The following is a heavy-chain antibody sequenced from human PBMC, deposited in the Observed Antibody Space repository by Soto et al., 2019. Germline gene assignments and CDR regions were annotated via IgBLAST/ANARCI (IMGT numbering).Heavy chain of an antibody. Sequence: HVYLVESGGGVVQPGRSLTLSCAASGFTFSSYGMHWVRQAPGKGLEWVAVIWNDGSSKYYTDSVKGRFTISRDNSKNTLSLQMNNLRAEDTAVYYCATLVDRGVKDYWGLGTLVTVSS. CDR1: GFTFSSYG. J-gene: IGHJ4*02. CDR2: IWNDGSSK. V-gene: IGHV3-33*01. D-gene: IGHD3-10*01. CDR3: ATLVDRGVKDY.